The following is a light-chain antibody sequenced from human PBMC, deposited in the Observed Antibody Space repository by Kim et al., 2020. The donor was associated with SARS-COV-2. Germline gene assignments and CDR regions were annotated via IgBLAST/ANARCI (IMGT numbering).Light chain of an antibody. CDR1: QTINTY. CDR2: AAS. J-gene: IGKJ4*01. V-gene: IGKV1-39*01. CDR3: QQSYTPLALS. Sequence: DIQMTQSPSSLSASVGDRVTITCRASQTINTYLNWYQQKPGKAPKLLIYAASRLQSGVPSRFSGSGSGTDFTLTINNLQVEDFATYYCQQSYTPLALSFGGGTKVDIK.